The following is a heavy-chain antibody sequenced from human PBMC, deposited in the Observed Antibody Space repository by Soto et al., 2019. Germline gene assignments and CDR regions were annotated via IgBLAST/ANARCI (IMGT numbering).Heavy chain of an antibody. CDR1: GGSFSGYY. CDR3: ARGGPGSGYYYVAEYFQH. D-gene: IGHD3-22*01. J-gene: IGHJ1*01. Sequence: QVQLQQWGAGLLKPSETLSLTCAVYGGSFSGYYWSWIRQPPGKGLEWIGEINHSGSTNYNPSLKFRVTISVDTSKNQFSLKLSSVTAADTAVYYCARGGPGSGYYYVAEYFQHWGQGTLVTVSS. V-gene: IGHV4-34*01. CDR2: INHSGST.